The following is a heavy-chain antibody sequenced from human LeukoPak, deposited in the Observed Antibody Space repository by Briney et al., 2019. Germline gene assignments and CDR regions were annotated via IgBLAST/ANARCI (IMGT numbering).Heavy chain of an antibody. CDR1: GGSVSNFY. V-gene: IGHV4-59*08. Sequence: PSETLSLTCSVSGGSVSNFYWSWIRQPPGKGLEWIGYVYYTGSTNYNPSLKSRVTMFEDKSKNQFSLRLYSVTVADTAVYYCARHFAYSSSSYFDYWGQGSLVTVSS. CDR3: ARHFAYSSSSYFDY. CDR2: VYYTGST. D-gene: IGHD6-6*01. J-gene: IGHJ4*02.